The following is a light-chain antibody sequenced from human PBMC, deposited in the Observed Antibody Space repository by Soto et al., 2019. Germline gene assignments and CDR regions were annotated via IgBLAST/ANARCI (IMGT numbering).Light chain of an antibody. CDR1: QTVHTN. CDR2: GAT. J-gene: IGKJ1*01. Sequence: IVFTQSPGTLSVSPGDRVTLSCRASQTVHTNLAWFQQKPGQAPRLLIHGATTRATGIPARFSGSGSGTEFTLTISSLQSEDFAVYYCQQYNNWPRTFGQGTKVDIK. V-gene: IGKV3-15*01. CDR3: QQYNNWPRT.